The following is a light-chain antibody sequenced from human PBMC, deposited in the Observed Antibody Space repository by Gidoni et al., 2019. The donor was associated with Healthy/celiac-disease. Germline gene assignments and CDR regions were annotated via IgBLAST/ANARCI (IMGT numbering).Light chain of an antibody. CDR2: DAS. J-gene: IGKJ2*01. Sequence: EMVLTQSPATLSLSPGERATLSCRASQSVSSYLAWYQQKPGQAPRLLIYDASNRATGIPARFSGSVSGTDFTLTISSLEPEDFAVYYCQQRSNWPRYTFGQGTKLEIK. CDR1: QSVSSY. V-gene: IGKV3-11*01. CDR3: QQRSNWPRYT.